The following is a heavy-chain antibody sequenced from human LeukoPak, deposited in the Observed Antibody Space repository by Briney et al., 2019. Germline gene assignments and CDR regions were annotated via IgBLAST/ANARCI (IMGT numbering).Heavy chain of an antibody. CDR3: VVGSCYSRLWLQFRRCVDFDY. CDR1: GYTFTSYD. Sequence: EASVKVSCKASGYTFTSYDINWVRQATGQGLEWMGWMNPNSGNTGYAQKFQGRVTMTRNTSISTAYMELSSLRSEDTAVYYCVVGSCYSRLWLQFRRCVDFDYWGQGTLVTVSS. CDR2: MNPNSGNT. D-gene: IGHD2-15*01. J-gene: IGHJ4*02. V-gene: IGHV1-8*01.